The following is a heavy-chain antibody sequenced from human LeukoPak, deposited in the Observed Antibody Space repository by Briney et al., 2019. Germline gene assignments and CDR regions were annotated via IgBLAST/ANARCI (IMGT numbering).Heavy chain of an antibody. D-gene: IGHD3-3*01. CDR1: GGSISSYY. V-gene: IGHV4-4*08. CDR3: TRGLEWGDGFDI. Sequence: SETLSLTCTVSGGSISSYYWSWIRQPPGKGLEWIGRVYISGSTNYNPSLKSRVTISVDTSKNHFSLKLSSVTAADTAVYYCTRGLEWGDGFDIWGQGTMVTVSP. J-gene: IGHJ3*02. CDR2: VYISGST.